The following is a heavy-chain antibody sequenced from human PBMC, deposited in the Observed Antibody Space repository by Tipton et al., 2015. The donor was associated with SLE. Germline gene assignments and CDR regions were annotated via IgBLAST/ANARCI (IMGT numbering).Heavy chain of an antibody. J-gene: IGHJ4*02. Sequence: TLSLTCSVSGYSITAGYYWAWIRQTPGKGLEWIGNIYYTGTSYYNPSLESRVTLSVDTSKNQFSLNLNSVTSADTAVYYCARGVGFSSWFKMDFWGQGTLVTVSS. CDR2: IYYTGTS. D-gene: IGHD6-13*01. V-gene: IGHV4-38-2*02. CDR1: GYSITAGYY. CDR3: ARGVGFSSWFKMDF.